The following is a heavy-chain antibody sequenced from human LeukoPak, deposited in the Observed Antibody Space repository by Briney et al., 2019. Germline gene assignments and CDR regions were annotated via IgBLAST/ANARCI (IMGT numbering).Heavy chain of an antibody. V-gene: IGHV3-33*06. Sequence: PGGSLRLSCAAPGFTFSSYGMHWVRQAPGKGLEWVAVIWYDGSNKYYADSVKGRFTISRDNSKNTLYLQMNSLRAEDTAVYYCAKESLRYHSPNWFDPWGQGTLVTVSS. CDR2: IWYDGSNK. CDR3: AKESLRYHSPNWFDP. J-gene: IGHJ5*02. D-gene: IGHD3-9*01. CDR1: GFTFSSYG.